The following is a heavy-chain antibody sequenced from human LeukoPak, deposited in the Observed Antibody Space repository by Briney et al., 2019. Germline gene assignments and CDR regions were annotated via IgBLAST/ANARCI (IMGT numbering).Heavy chain of an antibody. CDR2: IYYSGST. J-gene: IGHJ3*02. CDR3: ARGYYYDSSGYYNNAFDI. D-gene: IGHD3-22*01. CDR1: GGSISSYY. Sequence: SETLSLTCTVSGGSISSYYWSWIRQPPGKGLEWIGHIYYSGSTNYNPSLKSRVTISVDTSKNQFSLKLSSVTAADTAVYYCARGYYYDSSGYYNNAFDIWGQGTMVTVSS. V-gene: IGHV4-59*01.